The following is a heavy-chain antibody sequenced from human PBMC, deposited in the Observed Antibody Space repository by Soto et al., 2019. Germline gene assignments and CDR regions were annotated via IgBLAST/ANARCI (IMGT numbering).Heavy chain of an antibody. CDR2: IDSSVVNT. J-gene: IGHJ4*01. D-gene: IGHD3-16*01. CDR3: VSWVSAHFDY. CDR1: RYTFKSHG. V-gene: IGHV3-23*01. Sequence: PGRSLRLSCAASRYTFKSHGLSWVRQAPGKGLEWVSTIDSSVVNTHYADSVKGRFTISRDNSRNTLHLQMHDLRADDTALYYCVSWVSAHFDYWGQGTAVTVSS.